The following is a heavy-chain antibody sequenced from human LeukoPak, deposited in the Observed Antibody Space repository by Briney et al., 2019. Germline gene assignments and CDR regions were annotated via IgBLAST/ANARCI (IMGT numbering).Heavy chain of an antibody. J-gene: IGHJ4*02. CDR2: ISGGGISGGNT. V-gene: IGHV3-23*01. Sequence: GGSLRLSCSASGFTFSSYAMSWVRQAPGKGLEWVSNISGGGISGGNTYYADSVKGRFTISRDNSKNTLYLQMNSLRTEDTAVYYCAKSGNNRFDYWGQGTLVTVSP. CDR1: GFTFSSYA. CDR3: AKSGNNRFDY. D-gene: IGHD4-23*01.